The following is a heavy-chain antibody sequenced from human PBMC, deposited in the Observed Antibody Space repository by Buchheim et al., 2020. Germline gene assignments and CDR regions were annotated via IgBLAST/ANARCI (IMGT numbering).Heavy chain of an antibody. CDR2: TYYRGST. J-gene: IGHJ6*01. CDR3: ARDMIPLRYYGMDV. V-gene: IGHV4-39*07. Sequence: QLQLQESGPGLVKPSETLSLTCTVSGGSISSSSYYWGWIRQPPGKGLEWIGGTYYRGSTYYNPSLKSRVTISEKTPKNHFSLKLSSVTAADTAVYYCARDMIPLRYYGMDVWGQGTT. D-gene: IGHD3-22*01. CDR1: GGSISSSSYY.